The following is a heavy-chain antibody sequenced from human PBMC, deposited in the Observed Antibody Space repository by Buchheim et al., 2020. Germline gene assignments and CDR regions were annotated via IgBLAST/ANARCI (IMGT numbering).Heavy chain of an antibody. CDR3: AREYSSSSGRTFDI. J-gene: IGHJ3*02. D-gene: IGHD6-6*01. V-gene: IGHV3-21*01. Sequence: EMQLVESGGGLVKPGGSLRLSCAASGFTFNNYNMNWVRQAPGKGLEWVSSISSSSSSLYYADSVKGRFTISRDNAKTSLYLQMNSLRAEDTAVYYCAREYSSSSGRTFDIWGQGS. CDR1: GFTFNNYN. CDR2: ISSSSSSL.